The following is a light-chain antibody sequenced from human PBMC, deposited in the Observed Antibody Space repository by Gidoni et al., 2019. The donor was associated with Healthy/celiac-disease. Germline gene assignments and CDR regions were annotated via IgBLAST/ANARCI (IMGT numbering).Light chain of an antibody. Sequence: DNQLTQFPSFLSASVGDSVTITCRASQCISSYLAWYQQKPGKAPKLLIYAASTLQSGVPSRFSGSGSGTEFTLTISILQPEDFATYYCQQLNSYPRTFGQGTKVEIK. J-gene: IGKJ1*01. CDR2: AAS. V-gene: IGKV1-9*01. CDR3: QQLNSYPRT. CDR1: QCISSY.